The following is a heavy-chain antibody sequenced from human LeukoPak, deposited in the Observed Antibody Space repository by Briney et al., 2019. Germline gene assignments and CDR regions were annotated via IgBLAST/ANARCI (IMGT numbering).Heavy chain of an antibody. J-gene: IGHJ4*02. CDR2: ISYDGSNK. Sequence: GRSLRLSYAASGFTFSSYGMHWVRQAPGKGLEWVALISYDGSNKYYADSVKGRFTISRDNSKNTLYLQMNSLRAEDTAVYSCAKSLMIVVLNSFDYWGQGTLVTVSS. D-gene: IGHD3-22*01. CDR1: GFTFSSYG. CDR3: AKSLMIVVLNSFDY. V-gene: IGHV3-30*18.